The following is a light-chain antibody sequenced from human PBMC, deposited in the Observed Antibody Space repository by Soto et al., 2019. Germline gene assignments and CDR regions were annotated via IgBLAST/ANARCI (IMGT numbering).Light chain of an antibody. CDR2: YDD. CDR3: SAWDDSLHGVV. CDR1: SSNIENNA. V-gene: IGLV1-36*01. J-gene: IGLJ3*02. Sequence: QPVLTQPPSVSAAPRQRVTISCSGSSSNIENNAVNWYQQLPGKAPKLLIHYDDLLSSGVSDRFSGSKSGTSASLAISGLQAEDEADYYCSAWDDSLHGVVFGGGTKLTVL.